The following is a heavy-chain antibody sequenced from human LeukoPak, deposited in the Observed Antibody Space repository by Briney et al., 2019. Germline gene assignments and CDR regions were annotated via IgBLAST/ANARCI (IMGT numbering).Heavy chain of an antibody. V-gene: IGHV3-7*01. CDR1: GFTFSSYW. J-gene: IGHJ6*03. Sequence: TGGSLRLSCAASGFTFSSYWMSWVRQAPGKGLEWVANIKQDGREKYYVDSVKGRFTISRDNAKNSLYLQMNSLRAEDTAVYYCAREIGRNFPYYMDVWGKGTKVTIS. CDR3: AREIGRNFPYYMDV. D-gene: IGHD3-9*01. CDR2: IKQDGREK.